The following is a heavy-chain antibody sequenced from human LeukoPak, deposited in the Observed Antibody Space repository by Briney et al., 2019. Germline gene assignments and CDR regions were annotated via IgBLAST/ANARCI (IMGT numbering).Heavy chain of an antibody. D-gene: IGHD3-22*01. V-gene: IGHV3-9*01. CDR2: ISWNSGST. J-gene: IGHJ3*02. CDR3: AKDSSGYYGRGAFDI. Sequence: PGRSLRLSCAASGFTFDDYAMHWVRQAPGKGLEWVSGISWNSGSTGYADSVKGRFTISRDNAKNSLYLQMNSLRAEDTALYYCAKDSSGYYGRGAFDIWGQGTMVTVSS. CDR1: GFTFDDYA.